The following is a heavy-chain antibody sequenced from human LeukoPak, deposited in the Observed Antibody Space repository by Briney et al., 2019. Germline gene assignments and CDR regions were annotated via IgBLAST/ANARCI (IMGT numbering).Heavy chain of an antibody. CDR3: ARQTGSGLFTLP. J-gene: IGHJ4*02. V-gene: IGHV4-4*07. CDR2: IYSTGST. D-gene: IGHD3/OR15-3a*01. CDR1: GGSISSYY. Sequence: SETLSLTCTVSGGSISSYYWSWIRQPAGEGLEWIGHIYSTGSTNYNPSLKSRVTISIDTSKNQTSLRLTSVTATDTAMYYCARQTGSGLFTLPGGQGTLVTVSS.